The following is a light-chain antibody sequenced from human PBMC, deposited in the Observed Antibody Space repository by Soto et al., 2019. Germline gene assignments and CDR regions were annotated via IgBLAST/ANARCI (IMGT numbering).Light chain of an antibody. J-gene: IGLJ3*02. CDR1: SSYVGSYNL. CDR2: EVS. CDR3: CSYVGSSTLV. V-gene: IGLV2-23*02. Sequence: QSALTQPASVSGSPGQSITISCTGTSSYVGSYNLVSWYQQHPGKAPKLMIYEVSKRPSGVSNRFSGSKSGNTASLTISGLQAEDEADYYCCSYVGSSTLVFGGGTQLTVL.